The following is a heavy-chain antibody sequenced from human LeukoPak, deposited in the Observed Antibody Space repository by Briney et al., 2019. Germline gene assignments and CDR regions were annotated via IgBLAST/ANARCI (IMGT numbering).Heavy chain of an antibody. Sequence: GGSLTPSRPPSAPTFSSSSTSSARLDPGKGLEWLSSISSSSSYIYYADSVKGRFTISRDNAKNSLYLQMNSLRAEDTAVYYCARTNFMDVWGQGTTVTVSS. CDR1: APTFSSSS. CDR2: ISSSSSYI. J-gene: IGHJ6*02. V-gene: IGHV3-21*01. CDR3: ARTNFMDV.